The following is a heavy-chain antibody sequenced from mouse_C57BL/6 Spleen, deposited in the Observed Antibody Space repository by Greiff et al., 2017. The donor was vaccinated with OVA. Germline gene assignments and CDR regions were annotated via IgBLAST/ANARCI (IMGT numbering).Heavy chain of an antibody. CDR2: IRNKANNHAT. V-gene: IGHV6-6*01. J-gene: IGHJ4*01. CDR1: GFTFSDAW. Sequence: EVHLVESGGGLVQPGGSMKLSCAASGFTFSDAWMDWVRQSPEKGLEWVAEIRNKANNHATYYAESVKGRFTISRDDSKSSVYLQMNSLRAEDTGIYYCTRRVLTAYYAMDYWGQGTSVTVSS. CDR3: TRRVLTAYYAMDY. D-gene: IGHD1-2*01.